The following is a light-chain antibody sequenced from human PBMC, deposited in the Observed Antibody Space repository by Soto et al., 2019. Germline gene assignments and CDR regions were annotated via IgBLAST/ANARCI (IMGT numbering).Light chain of an antibody. CDR3: LQDYNYPLT. J-gene: IGKJ2*01. Sequence: AIQMTQSPSSLSASVGDRVTITCRASQAIGNDLTWYQQKPGKAPNLLIFAASSLQSGVPSRFSSSGSGTDFTLTISSLQPEDFATYYCLQDYNYPLTFGQGTKLEIK. CDR2: AAS. CDR1: QAIGND. V-gene: IGKV1-6*01.